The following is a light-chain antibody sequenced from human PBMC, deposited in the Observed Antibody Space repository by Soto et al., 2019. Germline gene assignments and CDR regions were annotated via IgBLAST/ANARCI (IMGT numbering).Light chain of an antibody. V-gene: IGKV2-30*01. CDR3: MQGTHWPPWT. Sequence: DVVMTQSPLSLPVTLGQPASISCRSSQSLVYSDGNTYLNWFQQRPGQSPRRLIYKVSNRDSGVPGRFGGSGSGTDFTLKISRVEAEDVGVYYCMQGTHWPPWTFGQGTKVEIK. CDR1: QSLVYSDGNTY. CDR2: KVS. J-gene: IGKJ1*01.